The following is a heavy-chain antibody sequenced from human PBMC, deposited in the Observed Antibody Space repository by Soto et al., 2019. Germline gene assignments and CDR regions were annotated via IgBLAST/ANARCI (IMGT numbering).Heavy chain of an antibody. Sequence: SETLSLTCTVSGGFISGSDYYWSWIRQPPGKGLEWIGYIYYSGSTNYNPSLKSRVTISVDTSKNQFSLKMNSVTAADTAVNYCARDQAVSGYDFWSGYYGYYYYGMDVWGQGTTVTVSS. CDR3: ARDQAVSGYDFWSGYYGYYYYGMDV. V-gene: IGHV4-61*08. D-gene: IGHD3-3*01. CDR1: GGFISGSDYY. J-gene: IGHJ6*02. CDR2: IYYSGST.